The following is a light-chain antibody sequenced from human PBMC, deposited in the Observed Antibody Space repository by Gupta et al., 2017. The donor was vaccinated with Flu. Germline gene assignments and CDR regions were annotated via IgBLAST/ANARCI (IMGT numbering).Light chain of an antibody. CDR3: QQATSFPLS. Sequence: PSSLLSPVVGTAPSSSRTSNVIGTWVGWYQQKAGKAPRLLIYGASRLEGGVPARFSGSRSGTDFTLTIGSLQPEDFAVYYCQQATSFPLSFGPGTKVDLK. V-gene: IGKV1-12*01. CDR2: GAS. J-gene: IGKJ3*01. CDR1: NVIGTW.